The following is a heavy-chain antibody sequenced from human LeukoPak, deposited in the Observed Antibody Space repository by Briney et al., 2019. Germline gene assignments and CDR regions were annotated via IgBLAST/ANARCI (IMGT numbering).Heavy chain of an antibody. CDR3: ARDETGGHFEN. D-gene: IGHD3-10*01. CDR2: TRNKANSYTT. J-gene: IGHJ4*02. Sequence: PGGSLRLSCAASGFTFSDHYMDWVRQAPGKGLEWVGRTRNKANSYTTEYAASVKGRFTISRDNAQNLLYLQMNSLRVEDTAVYYCARDETGGHFENWGQGTLVTVSS. CDR1: GFTFSDHY. V-gene: IGHV3-72*01.